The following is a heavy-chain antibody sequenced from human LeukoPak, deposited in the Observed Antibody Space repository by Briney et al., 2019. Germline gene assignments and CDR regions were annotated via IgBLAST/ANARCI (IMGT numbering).Heavy chain of an antibody. CDR1: GFTFSTFA. D-gene: IGHD6-25*01. V-gene: IGHV3-23*01. CDR3: ARDGTPNYSSGWVYMDV. Sequence: PGGSLRLSCAASGFTFSTFAMIWVRQPPGKGLEWVSSIFPSGSEIHYADSGRGRFTISRDNSKSTLSLQMNSLRVEDTAVYYCARDGTPNYSSGWVYMDVWGEGTTVTISS. J-gene: IGHJ6*03. CDR2: IFPSGSEI.